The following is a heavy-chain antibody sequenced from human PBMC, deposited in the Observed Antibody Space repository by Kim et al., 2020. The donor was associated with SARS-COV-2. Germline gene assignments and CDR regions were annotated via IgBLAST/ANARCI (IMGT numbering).Heavy chain of an antibody. V-gene: IGHV4-34*01. Sequence: SETLSLTCAVYGGSFSGYYWSWIRQPPGKGLEWIGEINHSGSTNYNPSLKSRVTISVDTSKNQFSLKLSSVTAADTAVYYCARGPSSSWYRNWGQGTLVTVSS. D-gene: IGHD6-19*01. J-gene: IGHJ4*02. CDR1: GGSFSGYY. CDR2: INHSGST. CDR3: ARGPSSSWYRN.